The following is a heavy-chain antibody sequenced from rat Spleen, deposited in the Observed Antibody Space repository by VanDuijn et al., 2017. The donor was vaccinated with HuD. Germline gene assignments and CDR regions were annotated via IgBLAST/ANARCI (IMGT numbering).Heavy chain of an antibody. CDR3: ARGWERFAY. J-gene: IGHJ3*01. Sequence: QVQLKESGPGLVQPSQTLPLTCTVSGFSLTSYTLSWVRQPPGKGLEWIAAISSGGTSYYNSVLNPRLTISRDISKSQLFLKMNSLQTEDTAMYFCARGWERFAYWGQGTLVTVSS. V-gene: IGHV2-6*01. CDR2: ISSGGTS. CDR1: GFSLTSYT. D-gene: IGHD5-1*01.